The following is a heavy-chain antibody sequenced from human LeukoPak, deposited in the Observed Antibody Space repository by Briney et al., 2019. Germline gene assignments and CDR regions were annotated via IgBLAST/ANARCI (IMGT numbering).Heavy chain of an antibody. V-gene: IGHV3-23*01. CDR3: AKIGWAFDI. Sequence: PGGNLTLTCSASAFTFSSYAMSWLRQGPGKGLEWVSAISGSGGSTYYADSVKGRFTISRDNSKNTLYLQMNSLRAEDTAVYYCAKIGWAFDIWGQGTMVTVSS. CDR2: ISGSGGST. J-gene: IGHJ3*02. CDR1: AFTFSSYA. D-gene: IGHD2-15*01.